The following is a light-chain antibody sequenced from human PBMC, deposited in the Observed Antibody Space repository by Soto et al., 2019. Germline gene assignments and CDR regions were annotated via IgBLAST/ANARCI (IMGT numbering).Light chain of an antibody. V-gene: IGKV1-39*01. J-gene: IGKJ3*01. CDR1: ESIRTY. Sequence: DIQLTQSPSSLSASVGDRVTITCRASESIRTYLNWFQQKPGKAPRLLIYAASSLHSGVPSRFSGSGSGTDFTLTISSLQPQDFATYYCQETYSVPFFSFGPGTKVDIK. CDR2: AAS. CDR3: QETYSVPFFS.